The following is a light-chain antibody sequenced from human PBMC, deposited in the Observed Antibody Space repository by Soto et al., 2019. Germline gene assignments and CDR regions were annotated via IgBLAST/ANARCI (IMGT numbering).Light chain of an antibody. CDR3: QQRSNWPLLT. CDR1: QSFSNY. CDR2: DAF. J-gene: IGKJ4*01. V-gene: IGKV3-11*01. Sequence: EIVLTQSPATLSLSPGERATLSCRASQSFSNYLAWYQQKPGQAPRLLISDAFNRATGIPARFSGSGSGTDFTLTISSLEPEDFAVYYCQQRSNWPLLTFGGGTKVELK.